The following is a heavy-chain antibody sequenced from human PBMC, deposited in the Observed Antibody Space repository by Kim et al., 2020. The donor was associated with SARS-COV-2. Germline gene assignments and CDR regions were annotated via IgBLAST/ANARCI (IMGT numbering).Heavy chain of an antibody. CDR1: GFSFNRSW. Sequence: GGSLRLSCAASGFSFNRSWMTWVRQAPGKGLVWVANIKHDGSRRSYVDSVKGRFTISADNTKNSLYLQMNSLRVEDTGIYYCASPSSASGGQGILVSV. CDR2: IKHDGSRR. J-gene: IGHJ1*01. V-gene: IGHV3-7*01. CDR3: ASPSSAS.